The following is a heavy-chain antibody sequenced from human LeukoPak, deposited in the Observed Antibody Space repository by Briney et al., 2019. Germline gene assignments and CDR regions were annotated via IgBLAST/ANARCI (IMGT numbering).Heavy chain of an antibody. CDR3: AKDIHSSSFYGMDV. V-gene: IGHV3-9*01. CDR1: GFTFDDYA. CDR2: ISWNSGSI. D-gene: IGHD6-13*01. Sequence: GRSLRLSCAASGFTFDDYAMHWVRQAPGKGLEWVSGISWNSGSIGYADSVKGRFTISRDNAKNSLYLQMNSLRAEDTALYYCAKDIHSSSFYGMDVWGQGTTVTVSS. J-gene: IGHJ6*02.